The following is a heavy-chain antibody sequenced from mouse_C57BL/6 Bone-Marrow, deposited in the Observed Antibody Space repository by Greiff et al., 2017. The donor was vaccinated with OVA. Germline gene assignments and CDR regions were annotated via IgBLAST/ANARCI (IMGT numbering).Heavy chain of an antibody. D-gene: IGHD2-3*01. V-gene: IGHV1-64*01. J-gene: IGHJ4*01. CDR3: ARGGGLYDGYYDDAMDY. CDR1: GYTFTSYW. Sequence: QVQLQQPGAELVKPGASVKLSCKASGYTFTSYWMHWVKQRPGQGLEWIGMIHPNSGSTNYNEKFKSKATLTVDKSSSTAYMQLSSLTSEDSAVYYGARGGGLYDGYYDDAMDYWGQGTSVTVSS. CDR2: IHPNSGST.